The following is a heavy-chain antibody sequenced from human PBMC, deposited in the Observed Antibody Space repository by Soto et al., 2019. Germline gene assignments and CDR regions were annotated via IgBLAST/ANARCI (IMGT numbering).Heavy chain of an antibody. J-gene: IGHJ6*02. V-gene: IGHV3-30*18. CDR1: GFTFSSYG. D-gene: IGHD3-3*01. Sequence: SLRLSCAASGFTFSSYGMHWVRQAPGKGLEWVAVISYDGSNKYYADSVKGRFTISRDNSKNTLYLQMNSLRAEDTAVYYCAKEFWGGYFYYYYGMDVWGQGTTVTVSS. CDR3: AKEFWGGYFYYYYGMDV. CDR2: ISYDGSNK.